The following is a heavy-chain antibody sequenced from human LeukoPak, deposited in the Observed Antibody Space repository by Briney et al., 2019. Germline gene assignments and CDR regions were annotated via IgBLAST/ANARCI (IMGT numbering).Heavy chain of an antibody. CDR1: GFTFSSYS. D-gene: IGHD1-26*01. CDR3: ARVLGAASWFDP. CDR2: ISIVSNTI. V-gene: IGHV3-48*04. J-gene: IGHJ5*02. Sequence: GGSLRLSCAASGFTFSSYSMNWVRQAPGKGLEWVSYISIVSNTIYYADSVKGRFTISRDNAKNSLYLQMNSLRAEDTAVYYCARVLGAASWFDPWGQGTLVTVSS.